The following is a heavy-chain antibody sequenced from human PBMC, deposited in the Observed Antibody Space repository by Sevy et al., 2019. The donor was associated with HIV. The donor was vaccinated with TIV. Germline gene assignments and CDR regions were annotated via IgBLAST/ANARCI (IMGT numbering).Heavy chain of an antibody. Sequence: GGSLRLSCAASGFTVSNSHMSWARQAPGKGLEWVSILFSSGNTYYADSVKGRFTVSRDNSMNTLYLQIHSLTVEETAVYYCEGYNNGFDYWAQGTLVTVSS. CDR1: GFTVSNSH. J-gene: IGHJ4*02. CDR2: LFSSGNT. D-gene: IGHD1-20*01. V-gene: IGHV3-66*01. CDR3: EGYNNGFDY.